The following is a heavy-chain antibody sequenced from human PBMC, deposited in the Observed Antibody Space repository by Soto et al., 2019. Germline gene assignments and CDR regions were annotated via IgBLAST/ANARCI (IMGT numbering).Heavy chain of an antibody. V-gene: IGHV4-4*02. J-gene: IGHJ4*02. Sequence: PSETLSLTCAVAGGSISSSNWWFWVRQPPGKGLEWIGEIYPTGSTNSNPSLKSRVTISVDKSRNHFSLKLTSLTAADTAVYYCASGSGGSGYYIDNWGQGTLVTVSS. D-gene: IGHD3-22*01. CDR1: GGSISSSNW. CDR2: IYPTGST. CDR3: ASGSGGSGYYIDN.